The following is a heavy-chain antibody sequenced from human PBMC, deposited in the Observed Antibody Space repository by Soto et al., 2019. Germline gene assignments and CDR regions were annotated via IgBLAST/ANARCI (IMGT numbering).Heavy chain of an antibody. CDR1: GYTFTSYG. V-gene: IGHV1-18*01. CDR3: ASDWLGIDY. Sequence: QVQLVQSGAEVKKPGASVKVSCKASGYTFTSYGISWVRQAPGQGLEWMGWINPYNGNTNYAQKLQGRVTMTTDTSTNTAYMELRSLRSAATAVYYCASDWLGIDYWGQGTLVTVSS. CDR2: INPYNGNT. D-gene: IGHD3-10*01. J-gene: IGHJ4*02.